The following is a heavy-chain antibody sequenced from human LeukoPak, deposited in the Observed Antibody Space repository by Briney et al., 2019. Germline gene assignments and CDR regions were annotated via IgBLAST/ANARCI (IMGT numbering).Heavy chain of an antibody. D-gene: IGHD6-19*01. Sequence: ASVKGSCKASGGTFSSYAISWVRQAPGQGLEWMGGIIPIFGTANYAQKFQGRVTITADKSTSTAYMELSSLRSEDTAVYYCARDLNRVAGAYYGMDVWGKGTTVTVSS. CDR3: ARDLNRVAGAYYGMDV. CDR2: IIPIFGTA. J-gene: IGHJ6*04. CDR1: GGTFSSYA. V-gene: IGHV1-69*06.